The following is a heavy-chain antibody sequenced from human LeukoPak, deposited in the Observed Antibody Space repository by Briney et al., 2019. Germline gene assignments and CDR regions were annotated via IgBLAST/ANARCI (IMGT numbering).Heavy chain of an antibody. V-gene: IGHV1-2*02. CDR1: GYTFTAYY. D-gene: IGHD6-6*01. CDR2: IHPNSGGT. CDR3: ARVGSITARKNYFDY. J-gene: IGHJ4*02. Sequence: ASVKVSCKAAGYTFTAYYIHWVRQAPGQGLEWMGWIHPNSGGTNSAQKFQGRVTMTRDSSISTAYMEISRLTSDDTAVYHCARVGSITARKNYFDYWGQGTLVTVSS.